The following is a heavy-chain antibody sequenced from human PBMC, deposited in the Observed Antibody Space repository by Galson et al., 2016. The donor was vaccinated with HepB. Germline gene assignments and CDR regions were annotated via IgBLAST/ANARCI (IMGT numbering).Heavy chain of an antibody. CDR1: GFTFSGYA. Sequence: SLRLSCAVSGFTFSGYAIHWVRQAPGKGLEWVAIISYDGSNKHYADSVRGRFTISRDNSKNALYLQMNSLTTEDTAVYFCAREGRGYPYRFDYWGLGTLLTVSS. J-gene: IGHJ4*02. CDR2: ISYDGSNK. D-gene: IGHD1-1*01. V-gene: IGHV3-30-3*01. CDR3: AREGRGYPYRFDY.